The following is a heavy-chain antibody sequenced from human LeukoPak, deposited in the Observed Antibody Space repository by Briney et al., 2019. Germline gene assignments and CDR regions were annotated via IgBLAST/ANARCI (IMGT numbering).Heavy chain of an antibody. V-gene: IGHV3-30-3*01. J-gene: IGHJ5*02. CDR2: ISYDGSNK. Sequence: GGSLRLSCAASGFTFSSYAMHWVRQAPGKGLEWVAVISYDGSNKYYADSVKGRFTISRDNSKNTLYLQMNSLRAEDTAVYYCARDGYSSSSHWFDPWGQGTLVTVSS. D-gene: IGHD6-6*01. CDR3: ARDGYSSSSHWFDP. CDR1: GFTFSSYA.